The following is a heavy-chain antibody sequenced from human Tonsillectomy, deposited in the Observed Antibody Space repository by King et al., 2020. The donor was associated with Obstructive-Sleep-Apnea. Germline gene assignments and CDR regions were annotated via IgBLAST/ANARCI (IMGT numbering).Heavy chain of an antibody. Sequence: VQLVESGGGLVQPGGSLRLSCAASGFSFSIDWMSWVRQAPGKGLEWVSNIKQDGSEKYYVDSEKGRFTISRDNAKNSLYLQVNSLRAEDTAVYYCARAAGGWGQGTLVTVSS. CDR1: GFSFSIDW. D-gene: IGHD3-16*01. CDR2: IKQDGSEK. CDR3: ARAAGG. V-gene: IGHV3-7*01. J-gene: IGHJ4*02.